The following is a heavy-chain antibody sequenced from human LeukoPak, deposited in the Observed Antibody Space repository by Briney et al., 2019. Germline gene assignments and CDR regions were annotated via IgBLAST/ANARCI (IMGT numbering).Heavy chain of an antibody. CDR2: IRYDGSNK. CDR3: ARDGIASAAGSGVYYFDY. Sequence: SGGSLRLSCAASGFTFSSYGMHWVRQAPGKGLEWVAFIRYDGSNKYYADSVKGRFTISRDNSKNTLFLQMNSLRAEDTAVYYCARDGIASAAGSGVYYFDYWGQGTLVTVSS. D-gene: IGHD6-13*01. V-gene: IGHV3-30*02. J-gene: IGHJ4*02. CDR1: GFTFSSYG.